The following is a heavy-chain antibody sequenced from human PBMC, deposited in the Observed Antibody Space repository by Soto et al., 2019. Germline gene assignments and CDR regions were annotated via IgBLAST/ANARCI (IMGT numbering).Heavy chain of an antibody. J-gene: IGHJ4*02. D-gene: IGHD3-22*01. Sequence: GGSLRLSCAASGFTFSSYGMHWVRQAPGKGLEWVAVISYDGSNKYYADSVKGRFTISRDNSKNTLYLQMNSLRAEDTAVYYCAKDQSDSSGYWGSYFDYWGQGTLVTVSS. CDR2: ISYDGSNK. CDR1: GFTFSSYG. V-gene: IGHV3-30*18. CDR3: AKDQSDSSGYWGSYFDY.